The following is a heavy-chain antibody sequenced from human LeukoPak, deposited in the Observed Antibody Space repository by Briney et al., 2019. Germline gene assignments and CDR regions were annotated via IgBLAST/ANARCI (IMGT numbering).Heavy chain of an antibody. Sequence: GGAPKISCKGSGYSFTSYCIGWVRQMPGKGLEGMGIIYPGDSDTRYSPSFQGQFTISADKSISTAYLQWSSLTASDTAMYYCAKAPIQVYPSYFDYWGQGTLVTVSS. CDR2: IYPGDSDT. J-gene: IGHJ4*02. CDR3: AKAPIQVYPSYFDY. D-gene: IGHD5-18*01. V-gene: IGHV5-51*01. CDR1: GYSFTSYC.